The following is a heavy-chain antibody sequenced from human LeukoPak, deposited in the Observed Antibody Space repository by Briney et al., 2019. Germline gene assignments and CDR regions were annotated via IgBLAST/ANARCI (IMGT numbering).Heavy chain of an antibody. J-gene: IGHJ4*02. CDR2: IRYDGSNK. V-gene: IGHV3-30*02. CDR3: ARADCSSTSCYELDY. CDR1: GFTFSSCG. D-gene: IGHD2-2*01. Sequence: GGSLRLSCAASGFTFSSCGMHWVRQPPGKGLEWVAFIRYDGSNKYYADSVKGRFTISRDNSKNTLYLQMNSLRAEDTAVYYCARADCSSTSCYELDYWGQGTLVTVSS.